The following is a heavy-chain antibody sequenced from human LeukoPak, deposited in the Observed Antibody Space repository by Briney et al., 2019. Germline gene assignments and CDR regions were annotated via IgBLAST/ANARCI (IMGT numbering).Heavy chain of an antibody. J-gene: IGHJ4*02. CDR1: GDSVSSNSAA. CDR3: ARGFNSDFDF. Sequence: PSQTLSLTCAISGDSVSSNSAAWSWIRQSPSRGLEWLGRTYYKSKWYDHYAVSMKSRITIKPDTSKNQFSLQLNSVTPEDTAIYYCARGFNSDFDFWGQGTLVTVSS. D-gene: IGHD4-23*01. V-gene: IGHV6-1*01. CDR2: TYYKSKWYD.